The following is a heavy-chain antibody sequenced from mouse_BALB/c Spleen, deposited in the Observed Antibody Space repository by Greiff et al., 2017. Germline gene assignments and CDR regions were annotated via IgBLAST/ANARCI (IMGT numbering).Heavy chain of an antibody. V-gene: IGHV2-6-7*01. J-gene: IGHJ3*01. CDR1: GFSLTGYG. CDR3: AREDRRTARAGFAY. Sequence: QVQLKESGPGLVAPSQSLSITCTVSGFSLTGYGVNWVRQPPGKGLEWLGMIWGDGSTDYNSALKSRLSISKDNSKSQVFLKMNSLQTDDTARYYCAREDRRTARAGFAYWGQGTLVTVSA. CDR2: IWGDGST. D-gene: IGHD3-2*01.